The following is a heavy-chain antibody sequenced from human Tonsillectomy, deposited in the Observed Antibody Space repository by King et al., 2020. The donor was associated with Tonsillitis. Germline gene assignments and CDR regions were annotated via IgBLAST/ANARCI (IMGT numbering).Heavy chain of an antibody. D-gene: IGHD3-22*01. J-gene: IGHJ6*03. CDR2: IIPPFVTA. CDR1: GGSFSSYA. CDR3: ARAHSSGYWAYNYYMDV. Sequence: VQLVESGAEVKKPGSSVKVSCKASGGSFSSYAISWVRQAPGQGLEWMGGIIPPFVTANYAQKFQGRVTITADASTRKAYMELSSLRSEDTAVYYCARAHSSGYWAYNYYMDVWGKGTTVTVSS. V-gene: IGHV1-69*01.